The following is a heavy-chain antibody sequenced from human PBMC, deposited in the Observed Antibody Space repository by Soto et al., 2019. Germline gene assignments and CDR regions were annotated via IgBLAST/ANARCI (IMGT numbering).Heavy chain of an antibody. CDR2: ISVYNGNT. CDR3: ARSPNYYYYMDV. J-gene: IGHJ6*03. CDR1: GYTFSTYG. Sequence: QVQLVQSGAEVKKPGASVKVSCKASGYTFSTYGISWVRQAPGQGLEWMGWISVYNGNTKYAQKLQGRVTMTADTSTSTAYMELRSLRSDDTAVYYCARSPNYYYYMDVWGKGTTVIVSS. V-gene: IGHV1-18*01.